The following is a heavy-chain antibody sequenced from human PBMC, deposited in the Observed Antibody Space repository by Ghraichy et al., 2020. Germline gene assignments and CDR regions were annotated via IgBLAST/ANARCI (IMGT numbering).Heavy chain of an antibody. CDR2: IKQDGSER. V-gene: IGHV3-7*03. J-gene: IGHJ4*02. CDR1: GFNFSTYS. Sequence: GGSLRLSCAASGFNFSTYSMGWVRQAPGKGLEWVANIKQDGSERYYVDSVKGRFTISRDNTKTSLFLQMDSLRAEDTAVYYCGRVNWLVGGGQGTLVTVSS. D-gene: IGHD6-19*01. CDR3: GRVNWLVG.